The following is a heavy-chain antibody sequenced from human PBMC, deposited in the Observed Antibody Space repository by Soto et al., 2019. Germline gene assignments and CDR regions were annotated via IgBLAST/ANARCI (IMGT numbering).Heavy chain of an antibody. V-gene: IGHV3-21*01. D-gene: IGHD6-13*01. CDR3: ARAHGRNSSSWYIFYYYGMDV. J-gene: IGHJ6*02. CDR2: ISSSSSYI. Sequence: GGSLRLSCAASGFTFSSYSMNWVRQAPGKGLEWVSSISSSSSYIYYADSVKGRFTISRDNAKNSLYLQMNSLRAEDTAVYYCARAHGRNSSSWYIFYYYGMDVWGQGTTVTVSS. CDR1: GFTFSSYS.